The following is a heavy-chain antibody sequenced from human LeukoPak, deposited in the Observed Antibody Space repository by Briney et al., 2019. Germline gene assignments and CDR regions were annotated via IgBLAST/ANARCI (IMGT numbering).Heavy chain of an antibody. J-gene: IGHJ4*02. CDR3: AREQQLVIFDY. D-gene: IGHD6-13*01. Sequence: PGGSLRLSCAASGFTFRSYWMSWVRQAPGKGLEWVANIKQDGSEKYYVDSVKGRFTISRDNAKNSLYLQMNSLRAEDTAVYYCAREQQLVIFDYWGQGTLVTVSS. CDR2: IKQDGSEK. V-gene: IGHV3-7*01. CDR1: GFTFRSYW.